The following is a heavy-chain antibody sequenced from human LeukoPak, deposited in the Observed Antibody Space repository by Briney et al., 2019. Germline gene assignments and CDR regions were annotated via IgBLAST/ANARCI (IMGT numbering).Heavy chain of an antibody. J-gene: IGHJ4*02. CDR2: IYSGGST. CDR3: AKAPWYYDSSGYFGSVEY. Sequence: GGSLRLSCAASGFTVSSNYMSWVRQAPGKGLEWVSVIYSGGSTYYADSVKGRFTISRDNSKNTLYLQMNSLRAEDTAVYYCAKAPWYYDSSGYFGSVEYWGQGTLVTVSS. D-gene: IGHD3-22*01. V-gene: IGHV3-66*01. CDR1: GFTVSSNY.